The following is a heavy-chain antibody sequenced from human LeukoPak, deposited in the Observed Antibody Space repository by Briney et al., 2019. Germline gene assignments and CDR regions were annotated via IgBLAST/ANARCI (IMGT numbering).Heavy chain of an antibody. CDR1: GXSISSYY. Sequence: PSETLSLTWTVSGXSISSYYWSWIRQPPGKGLEWIGYIFYSGSTNYNPSLKSRVTISVDTSNNRFSLRLSSVTAADTAVYYCARSGGWLLDKWGQGTLVTVSS. J-gene: IGHJ4*02. CDR2: IFYSGST. D-gene: IGHD3-22*01. V-gene: IGHV4-59*01. CDR3: ARSGGWLLDK.